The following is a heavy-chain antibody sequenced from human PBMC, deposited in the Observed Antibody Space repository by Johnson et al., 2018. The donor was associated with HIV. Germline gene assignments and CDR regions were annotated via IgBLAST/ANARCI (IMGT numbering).Heavy chain of an antibody. J-gene: IGHJ3*02. D-gene: IGHD2-2*01. Sequence: LEWVANIKQDGSEKYYEDSVKGRFTISRDNAKNSLYLQMNSLRAEDTAVYYCARDASWDDAFDIWGQGTMVTVSS. V-gene: IGHV3-7*01. CDR3: ARDASWDDAFDI. CDR2: IKQDGSEK.